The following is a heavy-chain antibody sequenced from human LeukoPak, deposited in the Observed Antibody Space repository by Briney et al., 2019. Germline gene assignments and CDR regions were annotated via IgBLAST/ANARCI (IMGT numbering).Heavy chain of an antibody. V-gene: IGHV4-39*07. CDR2: IYYSGST. D-gene: IGHD3-3*01. Sequence: KASETLSLTCTVSGVSISSSNSYWGWIRQPPGKGLEWIGSIYYSGSTYYNPSLKSRVTISVDTSKNQFSLKLSSVTAADTAVYYCARSGEWLTIDYWGQGTLVTVSS. CDR3: ARSGEWLTIDY. J-gene: IGHJ4*02. CDR1: GVSISSSNSY.